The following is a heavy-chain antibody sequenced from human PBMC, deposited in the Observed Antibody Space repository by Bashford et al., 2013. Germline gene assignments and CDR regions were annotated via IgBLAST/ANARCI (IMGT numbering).Heavy chain of an antibody. V-gene: IGHV4-59*12. D-gene: IGHD6-13*01. J-gene: IGHJ6*02. Sequence: GYIYYSGSTNYNPSLKSRATISVDTSKNQFSLKLSSVTAADTAVYYCAREEQGSSDNGMDVWGQGTTVTVSS. CDR2: IYYSGST. CDR3: AREEQGSSDNGMDV.